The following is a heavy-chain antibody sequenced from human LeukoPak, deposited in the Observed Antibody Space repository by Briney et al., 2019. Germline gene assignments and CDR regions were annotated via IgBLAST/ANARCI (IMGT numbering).Heavy chain of an antibody. J-gene: IGHJ3*02. CDR1: GYTFTKYW. Sequence: KPGESLKISCKGSGYTFTKYWIGWVRQMPGKGLEWMGIIYPGDSDTRYSPSFQGQVTISADKSISTAYLQWSSLRASDTAMYYCARGYCSSTSCYTADAFDIWGQGTMVTVSS. CDR3: ARGYCSSTSCYTADAFDI. CDR2: IYPGDSDT. V-gene: IGHV5-51*01. D-gene: IGHD2-2*02.